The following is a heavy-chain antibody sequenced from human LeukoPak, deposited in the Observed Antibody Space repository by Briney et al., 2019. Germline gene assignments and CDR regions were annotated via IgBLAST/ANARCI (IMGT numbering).Heavy chain of an antibody. Sequence: GASVKVSCKASGGTFSSYAISWVRQAPGQGLEWMGGIIPIFGTANYAQKFQGRVTITADESASTAYMELSSLRSEDMAVYYCARDQYYYGSGSYLGPPLLLFDYWGQGTLVTVSS. J-gene: IGHJ4*02. CDR3: ARDQYYYGSGSYLGPPLLLFDY. CDR1: GGTFSSYA. V-gene: IGHV1-69*13. D-gene: IGHD3-10*01. CDR2: IIPIFGTA.